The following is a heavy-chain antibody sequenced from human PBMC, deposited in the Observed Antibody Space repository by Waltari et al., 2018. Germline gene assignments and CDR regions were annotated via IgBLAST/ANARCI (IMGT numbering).Heavy chain of an antibody. Sequence: EVQLVQSGAEVKKPGESLRISCKGSGYSFTDYWILWVRQMPGKGLEWVARIGPRTSSTGYNSSFQGHVTVSADKSISTAYLQWSSLKASDTAMYFCARRVVREPFDHWGQGTLVTVSS. J-gene: IGHJ4*02. CDR1: GYSFTDYW. CDR2: IGPRTSST. V-gene: IGHV5-10-1*03. CDR3: ARRVVREPFDH. D-gene: IGHD3-10*02.